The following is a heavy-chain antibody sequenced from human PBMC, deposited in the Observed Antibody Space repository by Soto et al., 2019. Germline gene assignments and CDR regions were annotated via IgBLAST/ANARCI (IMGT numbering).Heavy chain of an antibody. CDR2: IIPIFGTA. CDR1: GGTFSSYA. D-gene: IGHD2-8*01. V-gene: IGHV1-69*13. CDR3: AGGRVLMVYAIRGPVYFQH. J-gene: IGHJ1*01. Sequence: SVKVSCKASGGTFSSYAISWVRQAPGQGLEWMGGIIPIFGTANYAQKFQGRVTITADESTSTAYMELSSLRSEDTAVYYCAGGRVLMVYAIRGPVYFQHWGQGTLVTVSS.